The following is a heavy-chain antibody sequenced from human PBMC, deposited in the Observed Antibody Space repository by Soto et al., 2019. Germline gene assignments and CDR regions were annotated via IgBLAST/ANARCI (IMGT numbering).Heavy chain of an antibody. D-gene: IGHD2-8*01. Sequence: QVQLVQSGAEVKKPGASVKVSCKASGYTFTSYGISWVRQAPGQGLEWMGWISAYNGNTNYAQKLQGRVTMTTDTSTSTAYMVLRSLRSDDTAVYYCARDEGYCTNGVCYTTPHLKSGYDSLFDYWGQGTLVTVSS. V-gene: IGHV1-18*01. CDR3: ARDEGYCTNGVCYTTPHLKSGYDSLFDY. CDR2: ISAYNGNT. CDR1: GYTFTSYG. J-gene: IGHJ4*02.